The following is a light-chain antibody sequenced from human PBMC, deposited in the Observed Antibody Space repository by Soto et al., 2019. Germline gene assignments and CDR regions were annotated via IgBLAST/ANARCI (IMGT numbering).Light chain of an antibody. CDR2: DAS. V-gene: IGKV3-11*01. Sequence: EIVLTQSPGTLSLSPGERATLSCRASQSVSNYLAWYQQKPGQSPSLLIYDASNGATGVPARFSGSGSGTDFTLSISSLEPEDFAVYYCQQRYRWPETFGQGTKVDIK. CDR1: QSVSNY. CDR3: QQRYRWPET. J-gene: IGKJ1*01.